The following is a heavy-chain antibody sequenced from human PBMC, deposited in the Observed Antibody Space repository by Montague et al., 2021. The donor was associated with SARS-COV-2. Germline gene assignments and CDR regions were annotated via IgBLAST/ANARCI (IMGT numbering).Heavy chain of an antibody. J-gene: IGHJ1*01. D-gene: IGHD6-19*01. V-gene: IGHV4-39*01. CDR2: VYSRGT. Sequence: SETLSLTCTVAGGSINMRNYFWAWIRQPPGKGLEWIGKVYSRGTYYSPCLKSRAIISADTTKNQLSLKLASVTAADTAVSYCSTSFSVAGEHWGRGTLVTVSS. CDR3: STSFSVAGEH. CDR1: GGSINMRNYF.